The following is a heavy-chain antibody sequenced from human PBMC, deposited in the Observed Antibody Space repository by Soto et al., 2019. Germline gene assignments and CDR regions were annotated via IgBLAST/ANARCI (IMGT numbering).Heavy chain of an antibody. V-gene: IGHV1-69*13. CDR1: GGTFSSYA. D-gene: IGHD6-13*01. Sequence: SVKVSCKASGGTFSSYAISWVRQAPGQGLEWMGGIIPIFGTANYAQKFQGRVTITADESTSTAYMELSSLRSEDTAVYYCAREVVAAASSNWFDPWGQGTLVTVSS. CDR2: IIPIFGTA. CDR3: AREVVAAASSNWFDP. J-gene: IGHJ5*02.